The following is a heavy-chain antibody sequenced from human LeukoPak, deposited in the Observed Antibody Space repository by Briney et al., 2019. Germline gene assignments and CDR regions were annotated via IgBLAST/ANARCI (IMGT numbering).Heavy chain of an antibody. V-gene: IGHV3-23*01. J-gene: IGHJ3*02. D-gene: IGHD3-9*01. CDR2: ISGSGGST. Sequence: GGSLRLSCAASGFTFSSYAMSWVRQAPGKGLEWVSAISGSGGSTYYADSVKGRFTISRDNYKDTLYLQMNSLRAEDTAVYYCAKVSSPYDILTGYYTLDAFDIWGQGTMVTVSS. CDR1: GFTFSSYA. CDR3: AKVSSPYDILTGYYTLDAFDI.